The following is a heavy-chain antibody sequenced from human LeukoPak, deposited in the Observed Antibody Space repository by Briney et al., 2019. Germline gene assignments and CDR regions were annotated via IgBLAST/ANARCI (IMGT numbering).Heavy chain of an antibody. Sequence: SETLSLTCTVSGGSISSSSYYWGWIRQPPGKGLEWIGSIYYSGSTYYNPSLKSRVTISVDTSKNQFSLKLSSVTAADTAVYYCARHRRRDNWNDAVDYFDYRGQGTLVTVSS. V-gene: IGHV4-39*01. CDR2: IYYSGST. CDR3: ARHRRRDNWNDAVDYFDY. J-gene: IGHJ4*02. D-gene: IGHD1-20*01. CDR1: GGSISSSSYY.